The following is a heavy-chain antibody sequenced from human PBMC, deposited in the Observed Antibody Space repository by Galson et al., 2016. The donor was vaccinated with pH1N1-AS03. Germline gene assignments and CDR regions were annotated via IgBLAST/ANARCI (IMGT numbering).Heavy chain of an antibody. V-gene: IGHV3-23*01. D-gene: IGHD5-18*01. CDR3: ANPRASGTTMVTRLDY. Sequence: RLSCAASGFTFSTYAMSWVRQAPGKGLEWVSSISGADLSTYYADSVKGRFTVSRDNSKNTLYLQMNGLRAEDTAIYYCANPRASGTTMVTRLDYWGQGILVTVSS. CDR2: ISGADLST. J-gene: IGHJ4*02. CDR1: GFTFSTYA.